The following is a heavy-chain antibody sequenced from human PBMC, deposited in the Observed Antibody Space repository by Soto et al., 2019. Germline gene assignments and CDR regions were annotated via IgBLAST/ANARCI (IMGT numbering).Heavy chain of an antibody. CDR3: ARVPTPYYDILTGYIYYYYMDV. CDR1: GYTFTSYG. CDR2: ISAYNGNT. V-gene: IGHV1-18*01. Sequence: ASVKVSCKASGYTFTSYGISWVRQAPGQGLEWMGWISAYNGNTNYAQKLQGRVTMTTDTSTSTAYMELRSLRSDDTAVYYCARVPTPYYDILTGYIYYYYMDVWGKGTTVTVSS. J-gene: IGHJ6*03. D-gene: IGHD3-9*01.